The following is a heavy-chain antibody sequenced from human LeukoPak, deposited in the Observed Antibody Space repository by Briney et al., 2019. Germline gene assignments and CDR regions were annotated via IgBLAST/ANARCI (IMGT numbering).Heavy chain of an antibody. CDR2: IYYSGST. J-gene: IGHJ4*02. CDR1: GGSFSGYY. V-gene: IGHV4-59*01. CDR3: ARLPKRIATPPDY. D-gene: IGHD6-13*01. Sequence: SETLSLTCAVYGGSFSGYYWSWIRQPPGKGLEWIGYIYYSGSTYYNPSLKSRVTISVDTSKNQFSLKLSSVTAADTAVYYCARLPKRIATPPDYWGQGTLVTVSS.